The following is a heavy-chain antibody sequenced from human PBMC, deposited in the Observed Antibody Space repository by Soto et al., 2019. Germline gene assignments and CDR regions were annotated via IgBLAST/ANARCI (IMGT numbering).Heavy chain of an antibody. V-gene: IGHV4-34*01. CDR2: INHSGST. CDR1: GGSFSGYY. Sequence: SETLSLTCAVYGGSFSGYYWSWIRQPPGKGLEWIGEINHSGSTNYNPSLKSRVTISVDTSKNKFSLKLSSVTAADTAVYYCARGGAYYYGSGSYYPTPIYYYYYGMDVWGQGTTVTVS. D-gene: IGHD3-10*01. J-gene: IGHJ6*02. CDR3: ARGGAYYYGSGSYYPTPIYYYYYGMDV.